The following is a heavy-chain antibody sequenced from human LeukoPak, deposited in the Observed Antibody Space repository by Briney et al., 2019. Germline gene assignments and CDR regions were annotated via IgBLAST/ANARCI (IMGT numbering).Heavy chain of an antibody. J-gene: IGHJ4*02. CDR1: GFTLSSYW. Sequence: GGSLRLSCAASGFTLSSYWMSWVRQAPGKGLEWVANIKYDGSEKDYVDSVKGRFTISRDNAKNSLYLQMNSLRAEGTAVYYCARDIAPAGLFFDYWGQGTLVTVSS. V-gene: IGHV3-7*01. D-gene: IGHD6-13*01. CDR3: ARDIAPAGLFFDY. CDR2: IKYDGSEK.